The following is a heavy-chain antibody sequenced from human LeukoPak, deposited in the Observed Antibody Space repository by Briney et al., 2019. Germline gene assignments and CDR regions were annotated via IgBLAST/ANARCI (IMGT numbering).Heavy chain of an antibody. D-gene: IGHD2-15*01. CDR2: INSDGSST. J-gene: IGHJ5*02. V-gene: IGHV3-74*01. CDR3: ARAHKCSGGSCYNWFDP. Sequence: GGSLRLSCAAPGFTFSSYWMHWVRQAPGKGLVWVSRINSDGSSTGYADSVKGRFTISRDNAKNTLYLQMNSLRAEDTAVYYCARAHKCSGGSCYNWFDPWGQGTLVTVSS. CDR1: GFTFSSYW.